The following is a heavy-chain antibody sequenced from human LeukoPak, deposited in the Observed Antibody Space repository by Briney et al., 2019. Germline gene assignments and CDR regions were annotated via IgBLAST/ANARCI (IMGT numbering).Heavy chain of an antibody. CDR2: IYYSGST. CDR3: ARQGSVGLADAFDI. D-gene: IGHD6-19*01. V-gene: IGHV4-59*08. CDR1: DGSLSTYY. Sequence: SETLSLTCTVSDGSLSTYYWSWIRQPSGKELEWIGYIYYSGSTNYNPSLKSRVTMSVDTSKNQFSLKLSSVTAADTAVYYCARQGSVGLADAFDIWGQGTMVTVSS. J-gene: IGHJ3*02.